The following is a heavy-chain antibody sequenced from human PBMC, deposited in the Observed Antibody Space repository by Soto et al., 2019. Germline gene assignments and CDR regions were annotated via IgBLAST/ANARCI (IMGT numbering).Heavy chain of an antibody. CDR3: TRGPRASSGATAAY. CDR1: GFSFDSYW. CDR2: IDYDGTTT. D-gene: IGHD2-2*01. V-gene: IGHV3-74*01. J-gene: IGHJ4*02. Sequence: QLVEAGGGLVQPGGSLRLSCTVSGFSFDSYWMHWVRQAPGKGPVWVSRIDYDGTTTNYADFVKGRFTISRDNAKNTIYLQMTSLRTEPTAVYHCTRGPRASSGATAAYWGQGTLVTVSS.